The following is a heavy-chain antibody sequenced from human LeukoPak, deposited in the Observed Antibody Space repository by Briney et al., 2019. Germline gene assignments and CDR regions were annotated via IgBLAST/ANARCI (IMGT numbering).Heavy chain of an antibody. CDR1: GFTFSSYA. V-gene: IGHV3-30*04. D-gene: IGHD1-26*01. CDR2: ISYDGSNK. Sequence: GGSLRLSCAASGFTFSSYAIHWVRQAPGKGLEWVAVISYDGSNKYYADSVKGRFTISRDNSKNTLYLQMNSLRAEDTAVYYCAKDRGWWELVQYFDYWGQGTLVTVSS. J-gene: IGHJ4*02. CDR3: AKDRGWWELVQYFDY.